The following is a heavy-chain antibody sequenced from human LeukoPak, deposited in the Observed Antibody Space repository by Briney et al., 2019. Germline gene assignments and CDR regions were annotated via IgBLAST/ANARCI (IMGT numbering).Heavy chain of an antibody. V-gene: IGHV3-30*02. CDR1: GFTFSSYG. J-gene: IGHJ4*02. D-gene: IGHD3-3*01. CDR2: IRYDGSNK. CDR3: AREHGYDFWSGFFNDY. Sequence: QPGGSLRLSCAASGFTFSSYGMHWVRQAPGKGLEWVAFIRYDGSNKYYADSVKGRFTISRDNSKNTLYLQMNSLRAEDTAVYYCAREHGYDFWSGFFNDYWGQGTLVTVSS.